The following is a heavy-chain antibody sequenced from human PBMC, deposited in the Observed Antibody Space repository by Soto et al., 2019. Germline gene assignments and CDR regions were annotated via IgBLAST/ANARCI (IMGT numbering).Heavy chain of an antibody. J-gene: IGHJ3*02. CDR2: IYYSGDT. D-gene: IGHD3-22*01. V-gene: IGHV4-30-4*01. Sequence: SETLSLTCTVSGDSLSSGDYYWCWIRQPPGKGLEWIGYIYYSGDTYYNPSLKSRVTISVDTSKKQFSLKLSSVTAADTAVYYCARDLRDYYDTSGRGIDIWGQGTMVTVS. CDR3: ARDLRDYYDTSGRGIDI. CDR1: GDSLSSGDYY.